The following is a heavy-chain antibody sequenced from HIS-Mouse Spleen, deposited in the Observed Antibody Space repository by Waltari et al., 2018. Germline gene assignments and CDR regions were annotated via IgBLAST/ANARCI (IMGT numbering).Heavy chain of an antibody. V-gene: IGHV3-53*02. CDR1: GFTVSGNY. CDR2: IYSGGRP. CDR3: ARHYYYGSGSYYFDY. D-gene: IGHD3-10*01. J-gene: IGHJ4*02. Sequence: EVQLVETGGGLIQPGGSLRLSCAASGFTVSGNYMSWVRQAPGKGLGGVSVIYSGGRPYSANSVKGRLTISRDNSKNTLYLQMNSLRAEDTAVYYCARHYYYGSGSYYFDYWGQGTLVTVSS.